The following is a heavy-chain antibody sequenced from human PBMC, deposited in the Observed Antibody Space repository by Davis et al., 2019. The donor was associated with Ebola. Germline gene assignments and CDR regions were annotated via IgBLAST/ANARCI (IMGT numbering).Heavy chain of an antibody. CDR2: INPRGGST. CDR3: ATPRGEYSSSWYSANYDYGMDV. V-gene: IGHV1-46*01. Sequence: ALVKVTCKASGYTPISYYMHWVRQAPGQGLEWMGIINPRGGSTSYAQKFQGRVTMTRETYTSTVYIELSSLRSEDTAVYYCATPRGEYSSSWYSANYDYGMDVWGQGTTVTVSS. CDR1: GYTPISYY. J-gene: IGHJ6*02. D-gene: IGHD6-13*01.